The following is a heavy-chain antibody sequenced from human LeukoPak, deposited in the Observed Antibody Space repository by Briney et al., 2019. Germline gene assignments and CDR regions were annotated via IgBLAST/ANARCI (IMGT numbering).Heavy chain of an antibody. CDR3: AKVREVRGVFDAFDI. D-gene: IGHD3-10*01. CDR1: EFTFSSYA. Sequence: GGSLRLSCAASEFTFSSYAMSWVRQAPGKGLEWVSTISGSGISTHYADSVKGRFTISRDNSKNTLYLQMNSLRAEDTAVYYCAKVREVRGVFDAFDIWGQGTMVTVSS. CDR2: ISGSGIST. V-gene: IGHV3-23*01. J-gene: IGHJ3*02.